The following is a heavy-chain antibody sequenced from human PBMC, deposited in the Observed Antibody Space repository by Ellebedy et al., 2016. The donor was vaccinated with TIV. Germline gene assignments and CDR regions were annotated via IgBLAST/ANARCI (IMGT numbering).Heavy chain of an antibody. D-gene: IGHD4-17*01. V-gene: IGHV3-23*01. CDR3: ARPQFGDYDAFDI. Sequence: GESLKIPCAASGISLRSYAMSWVRQAPGKGLEWVSTIAGTGGTTYYRASVKGRFTVSRDNSKNTVYLQMNSLRAEDKAVYYCARPQFGDYDAFDIWGQGAPVTVSS. J-gene: IGHJ3*02. CDR1: GISLRSYA. CDR2: IAGTGGTT.